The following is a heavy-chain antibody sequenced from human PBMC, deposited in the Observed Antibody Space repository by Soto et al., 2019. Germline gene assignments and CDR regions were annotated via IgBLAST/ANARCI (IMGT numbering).Heavy chain of an antibody. Sequence: SGPTLVNPTHTLTLTCTFSGFSLSTSGVGVGWIRQPPGKALEWLALIYWNDDKRYSPSLKSRLTITKDTSKNQVVLTMTNMDPVDTATYYCAHRHGSGSYYNYWFDPWGQGTLVTVSS. CDR3: AHRHGSGSYYNYWFDP. CDR2: IYWNDDK. V-gene: IGHV2-5*01. J-gene: IGHJ5*02. CDR1: GFSLSTSGVG. D-gene: IGHD3-10*01.